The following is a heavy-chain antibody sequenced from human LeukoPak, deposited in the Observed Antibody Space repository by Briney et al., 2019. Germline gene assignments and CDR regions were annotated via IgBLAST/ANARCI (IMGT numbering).Heavy chain of an antibody. CDR2: INPSGGST. D-gene: IGHD2-2*01. CDR1: GYTFTSYY. CDR3: ARACGSDIVVVPAALDP. J-gene: IGHJ5*02. Sequence: ASVKVSCKASGYTFTSYYMHWVRQAPGQGLEWMGMINPSGGSTSYAQKFQGRVTMTRDTSTSTVYMELSSLRSEDTAVYYCARACGSDIVVVPAALDPWGQGTLVTVSS. V-gene: IGHV1-46*01.